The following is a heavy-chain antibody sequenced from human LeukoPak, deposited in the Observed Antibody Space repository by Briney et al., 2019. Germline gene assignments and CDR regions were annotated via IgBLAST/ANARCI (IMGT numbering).Heavy chain of an antibody. D-gene: IGHD3-9*01. Sequence: PGGSLRLSCAASGFTFDDYGMSWVRQAPGKGPEWVTVISDDGGDKFYADSVKGRFTISRDNSKNMLYLQMNSLRPEDTAVYHCASRANFDIMAGYFDQYWGQGTPVTVSS. V-gene: IGHV3-30*03. CDR1: GFTFDDYG. J-gene: IGHJ1*01. CDR2: ISDDGGDK. CDR3: ASRANFDIMAGYFDQY.